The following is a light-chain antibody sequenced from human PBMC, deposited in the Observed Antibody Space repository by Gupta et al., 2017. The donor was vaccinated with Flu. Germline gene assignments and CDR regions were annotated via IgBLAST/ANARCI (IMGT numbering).Light chain of an antibody. J-gene: IGLJ3*02. V-gene: IGLV2-11*01. CDR2: DVN. CDR3: CSYAATSPPWV. CDR1: SNDIGAYNY. Sequence: QSALTQPRSVSGSPGQSVTISCTGTSNDIGAYNYVSWYQQHPGKAPKLMIYDVNKRPSGVPDRFSGSKSGNTASLTISGLQAEHEADYYCCSYAATSPPWVFGGGTKLTVL.